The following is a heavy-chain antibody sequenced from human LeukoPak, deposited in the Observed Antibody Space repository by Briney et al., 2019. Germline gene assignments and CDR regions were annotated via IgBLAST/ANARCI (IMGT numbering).Heavy chain of an antibody. J-gene: IGHJ4*02. CDR1: GGTFSSYA. V-gene: IGHV1-69*06. Sequence: SVKVSCTASGGTFSSYAISWVRQAPGQGLEWMGRIIPMFGTANYAQTFQGRVTITADKSTSTAYMELSSLRSEDTAVYYCARAVPVRYSGSPTDYWGQGTLVTVSS. D-gene: IGHD1-26*01. CDR3: ARAVPVRYSGSPTDY. CDR2: IIPMFGTA.